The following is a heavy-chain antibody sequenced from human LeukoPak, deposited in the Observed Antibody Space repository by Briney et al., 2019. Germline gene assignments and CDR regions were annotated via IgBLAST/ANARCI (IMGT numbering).Heavy chain of an antibody. CDR1: GPSVTTT. Sequence: PSETCPSPALSMGPSVTTTGAGSGSPQGRDWSGLGISITASTNYNPSLKSRVTISVDTSKNQFSLKLSSVTAADTAVYYCARLTGSPWYWGQGTLVTVSS. CDR2: SITAST. J-gene: IGHJ4*02. V-gene: IGHV4-59*11. CDR3: ARLTGSPWY. D-gene: IGHD7-27*01.